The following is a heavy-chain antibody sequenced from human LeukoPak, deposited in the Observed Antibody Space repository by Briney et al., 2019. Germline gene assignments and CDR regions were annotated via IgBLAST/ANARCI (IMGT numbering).Heavy chain of an antibody. CDR2: ISHSGST. V-gene: IGHV4-31*03. CDR3: ARGSIAAAGMWSYWFDP. D-gene: IGHD6-13*01. J-gene: IGHJ5*02. CDR1: GDSISSGGHY. Sequence: PSETLSLTCTVSGDSISSGGHYWSWIRQHPGKGLEWIGYISHSGSTSYSPSLKSRVTISVDTSKNQFSLKLSSVTAADTAVYYCARGSIAAAGMWSYWFDPWGQGTLVTVSS.